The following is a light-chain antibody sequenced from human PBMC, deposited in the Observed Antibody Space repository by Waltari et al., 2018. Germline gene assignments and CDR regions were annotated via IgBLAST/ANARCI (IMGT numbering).Light chain of an antibody. J-gene: IGKJ1*01. CDR2: WAS. Sequence: DIVMTQSPDSLAVSLGERATLSCRSSQSVLYNSNDKNYLAWYQQKPGQPPRLLIYWASTRESGVPDRFSGSGSGTDFTLTISNLQAEDVAVYYCQQYYRSRTFGQGTKVEIK. CDR3: QQYYRSRT. CDR1: QSVLYNSNDKNY. V-gene: IGKV4-1*01.